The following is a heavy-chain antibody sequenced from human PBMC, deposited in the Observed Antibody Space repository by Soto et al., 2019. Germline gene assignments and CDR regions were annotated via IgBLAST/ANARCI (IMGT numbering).Heavy chain of an antibody. CDR2: MYNSGSA. V-gene: IGHV4-59*08. CDR3: ARHGAIYSNSWYDFDY. J-gene: IGHJ4*02. D-gene: IGHD5-18*01. CDR1: GGSLSSYY. Sequence: QVQLQESGTGLVKPSETLSLTCTVSGGSLSSYYWSWIRQPPGKGLEWVGYMYNSGSANYNPSLKSRVTISVDMSQNQFSLKLTSVTAADTAVYYCARHGAIYSNSWYDFDYWGQGTLVTVSS.